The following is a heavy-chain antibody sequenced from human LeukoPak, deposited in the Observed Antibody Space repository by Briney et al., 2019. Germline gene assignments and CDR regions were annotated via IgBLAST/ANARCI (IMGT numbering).Heavy chain of an antibody. CDR1: GFTFSGYE. J-gene: IGHJ4*02. CDR3: ARDYNFDY. CDR2: ISSSGRAI. Sequence: TGGSLRLSCAASGFTFSGYEMTWVRQAPGKGLEWISYISSSGRAIYYADSVKGRFTISRDNAKNSLYLQMNSLRAEDTAVYYCARDYNFDYWGQGTLVTVSS. V-gene: IGHV3-48*03.